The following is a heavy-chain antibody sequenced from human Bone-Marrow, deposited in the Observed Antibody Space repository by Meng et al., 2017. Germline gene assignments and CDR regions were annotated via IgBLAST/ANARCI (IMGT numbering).Heavy chain of an antibody. Sequence: QVQLQESGPGLVKPSQTLSLTCIVSGGSISSGGYYWSWIRQHPGKGLEWIGYIYYSGSTYYNPSLKSRVTISVDTSKNQFSLKLSSVTAADTAVYYCARGPLSAAGTMGYFQHWGQGTLVTVSS. J-gene: IGHJ1*01. CDR2: IYYSGST. V-gene: IGHV4-31*03. CDR3: ARGPLSAAGTMGYFQH. D-gene: IGHD6-13*01. CDR1: GGSISSGGYY.